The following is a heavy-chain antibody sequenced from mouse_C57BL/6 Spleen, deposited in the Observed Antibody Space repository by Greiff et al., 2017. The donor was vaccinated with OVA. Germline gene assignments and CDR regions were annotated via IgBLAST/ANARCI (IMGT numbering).Heavy chain of an antibody. CDR1: GYAFSSSW. CDR3: ASGDYYGSSYGFAY. D-gene: IGHD1-1*01. J-gene: IGHJ3*01. Sequence: QVQLQQSGPELVKPGASVKISCKASGYAFSSSWMNWVKQRPGKGLEWIGRIYPGDGDTNYNGKFKGKATLTADKSSSTAYMQLSSLTSEDSAVYFCASGDYYGSSYGFAYWGQGTLVTVSA. V-gene: IGHV1-82*01. CDR2: IYPGDGDT.